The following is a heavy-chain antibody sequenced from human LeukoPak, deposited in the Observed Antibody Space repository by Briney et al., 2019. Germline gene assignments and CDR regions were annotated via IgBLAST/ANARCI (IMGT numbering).Heavy chain of an antibody. J-gene: IGHJ4*02. V-gene: IGHV4-39*01. Sequence: SETPSLTCTVSGGSISSSSYYWGWIRQPPGKGLEWIGSIYYSGSTYYNPSLKSRVTISVDTSKNQFSLKLSSVTAADTAVYYCARHGYFGRTYYFDYWGQGTLVTVSS. CDR3: ARHGYFGRTYYFDY. CDR2: IYYSGST. D-gene: IGHD2-21*01. CDR1: GGSISSSSYY.